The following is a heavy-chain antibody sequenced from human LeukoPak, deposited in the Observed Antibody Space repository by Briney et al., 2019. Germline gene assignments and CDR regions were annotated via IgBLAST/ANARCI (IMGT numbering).Heavy chain of an antibody. J-gene: IGHJ5*02. Sequence: GGSLRLSCAASGFTVSSNYMSWVRQAPGKGLEWVSVIYSGGSTYYADSVKGRFTISRDNSKNTLYLQMNSLRAEDTAVYYCARVVGIAAAGRGWFDPWGQGTLVTVSS. CDR3: ARVVGIAAAGRGWFDP. CDR1: GFTVSSNY. D-gene: IGHD6-13*01. CDR2: IYSGGST. V-gene: IGHV3-53*05.